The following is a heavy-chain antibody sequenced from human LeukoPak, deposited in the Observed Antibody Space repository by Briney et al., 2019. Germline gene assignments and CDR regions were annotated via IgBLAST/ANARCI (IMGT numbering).Heavy chain of an antibody. CDR1: GFTVSSNY. Sequence: GGSLRLSCAASGFTVSSNYMSWVRQAPGKGLEWVSVIYSGGSTYYADSVKGRFTVSRDNSKNTLYLRMNSLRAEDTAVYYCARERGRFPQIGDDAFDIWGQGTMVTVSS. D-gene: IGHD3-10*01. J-gene: IGHJ3*02. V-gene: IGHV3-66*01. CDR3: ARERGRFPQIGDDAFDI. CDR2: IYSGGST.